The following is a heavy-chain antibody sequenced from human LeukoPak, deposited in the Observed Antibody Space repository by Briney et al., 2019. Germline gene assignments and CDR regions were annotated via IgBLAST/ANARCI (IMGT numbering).Heavy chain of an antibody. Sequence: GGSLRLSCAASGFTFSSYSMNWIRQAPGKGLEWVSSISSSTSYIYYADPVKGRFTISKDNAKNSLYLQMNSLRAEDTAVYYCARAGGSTVSHSDYWGQGTLVTVSS. D-gene: IGHD4-17*01. CDR1: GFTFSSYS. CDR2: ISSSTSYI. V-gene: IGHV3-21*01. CDR3: ARAGGSTVSHSDY. J-gene: IGHJ4*02.